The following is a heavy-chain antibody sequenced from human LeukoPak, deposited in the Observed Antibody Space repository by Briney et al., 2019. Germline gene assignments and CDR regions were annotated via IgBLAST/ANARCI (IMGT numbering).Heavy chain of an antibody. V-gene: IGHV3-30*02. Sequence: GGSLRLSCAASGFTFSNYGMHWVRQAPGKGLEWVAFIRYDGTNKYYADSVKGRFIISRDDSKNTLYVEMNSLRLDDTAIYYCARGPPTSRSGAHFDYWGQGSLVTVSP. CDR2: IRYDGTNK. D-gene: IGHD5-12*01. CDR1: GFTFSNYG. CDR3: ARGPPTSRSGAHFDY. J-gene: IGHJ4*02.